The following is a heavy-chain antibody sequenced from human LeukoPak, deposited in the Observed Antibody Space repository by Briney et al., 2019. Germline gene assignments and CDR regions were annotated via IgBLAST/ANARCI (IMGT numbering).Heavy chain of an antibody. CDR3: SNSKPMWNDAFDI. Sequence: PAGSLTLSCAAAGFCFSRYWMHWVRQPPRKGLVWESLINLDGSRTTYADSVKGRFTISRDNAMNSLYLQMNSLRAEDTAVYYCSNSKPMWNDAFDIWGQGTMVTVSS. V-gene: IGHV3-74*01. J-gene: IGHJ3*02. CDR2: INLDGSRT. D-gene: IGHD1-1*01. CDR1: GFCFSRYW.